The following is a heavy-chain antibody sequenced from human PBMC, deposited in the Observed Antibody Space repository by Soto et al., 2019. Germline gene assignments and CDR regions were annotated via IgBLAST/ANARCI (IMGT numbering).Heavy chain of an antibody. CDR3: AGEGGNDYGDKTYAFDI. J-gene: IGHJ3*02. D-gene: IGHD4-17*01. V-gene: IGHV1-69*01. CDR2: IIPIFGTA. Sequence: QVQLVQSGAEVKKPGSSVKVSCKASGGTFSSYAISWVRQAPGQGLEWMGGIIPIFGTANYAQKFQGRVTITADESTSTAYMELGSLRSEDTGGYYCAGEGGNDYGDKTYAFDIWGQGTMVTVSS. CDR1: GGTFSSYA.